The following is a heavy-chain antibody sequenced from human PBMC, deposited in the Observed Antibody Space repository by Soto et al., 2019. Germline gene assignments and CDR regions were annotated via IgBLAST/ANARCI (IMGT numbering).Heavy chain of an antibody. V-gene: IGHV4-34*01. Sequence: SETLSLTCAVYGGSFSGYYWSWIRQPPGKGLEWIGEINHSGSTNYNPSLKSRVTISVDTSKNQFSLKLTSVTAADTAVYFCAREDDGGDRDYYGLEVWGQGTMVTVSS. CDR2: INHSGST. D-gene: IGHD2-21*02. CDR1: GGSFSGYY. J-gene: IGHJ6*02. CDR3: AREDDGGDRDYYGLEV.